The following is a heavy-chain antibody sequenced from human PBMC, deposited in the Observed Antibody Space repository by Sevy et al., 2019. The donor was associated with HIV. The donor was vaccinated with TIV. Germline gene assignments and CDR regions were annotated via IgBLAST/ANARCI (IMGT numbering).Heavy chain of an antibody. D-gene: IGHD6-6*01. V-gene: IGHV3-23*01. CDR2: KTGSAGVT. J-gene: IGHJ4*02. CDR1: GFSLSNYA. Sequence: GGSLRLSCAASGFSLSNYAMSWVRQAPGKGLEWISTKTGSAGVTYYADSVKGRFTISRDNSKNTLFLQMNSLRAEDTALYYCAKDRIPSIGTLGPFDSWGQGTLVTVSS. CDR3: AKDRIPSIGTLGPFDS.